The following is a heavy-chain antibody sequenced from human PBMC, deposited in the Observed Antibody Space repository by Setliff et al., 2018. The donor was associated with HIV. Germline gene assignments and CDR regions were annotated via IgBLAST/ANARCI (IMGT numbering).Heavy chain of an antibody. V-gene: IGHV4-39*01. CDR2: IHYNEKT. Sequence: WETLSLTCTVSGGSASNSRYYWAWIRQPPGKGLEYIGSIHYNEKTYYNPSLKSRVTISIDTSKNQFSLNLTSVTAADTAVYYCASRVYYYDSNNFLREEGFDPWGQGTLVTVSS. D-gene: IGHD3-22*01. J-gene: IGHJ5*02. CDR1: GGSASNSRYY. CDR3: ASRVYYYDSNNFLREEGFDP.